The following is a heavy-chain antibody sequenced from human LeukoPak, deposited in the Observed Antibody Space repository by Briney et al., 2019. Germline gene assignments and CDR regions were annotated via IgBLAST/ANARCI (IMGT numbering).Heavy chain of an antibody. CDR1: GFTFSSYG. V-gene: IGHV3-23*01. CDR3: ARSEMRTNAFDI. Sequence: PGGSLRLSCAASGFTFSSYGMSWVRQAPGKGLEWVSGISGSGGKTGYADSVKGRFTTSRDNSKNTLYLQMNSLRAEDTAVYYCARSEMRTNAFDIWGQGTMVTVSS. J-gene: IGHJ3*02. D-gene: IGHD1-26*01. CDR2: ISGSGGKT.